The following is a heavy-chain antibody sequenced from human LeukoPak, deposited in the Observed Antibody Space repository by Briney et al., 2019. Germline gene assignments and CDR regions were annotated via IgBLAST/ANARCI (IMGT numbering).Heavy chain of an antibody. CDR3: ARVPTVSAFDI. V-gene: IGHV1-2*02. CDR1: GYTFTGYY. J-gene: IGHJ3*02. D-gene: IGHD4-17*01. Sequence: ATVKVSCKASGYTFTGYYIHWVRQAPGQGLEWMGWINPNSGGTKYAQKFQGRVTMTRDTSISTAYMELTRLRSDDTAVYYCARVPTVSAFDIWGQGTMATVSS. CDR2: INPNSGGT.